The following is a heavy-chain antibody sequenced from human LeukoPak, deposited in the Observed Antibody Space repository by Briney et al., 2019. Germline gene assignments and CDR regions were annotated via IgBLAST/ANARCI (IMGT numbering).Heavy chain of an antibody. J-gene: IGHJ4*02. V-gene: IGHV4-39*07. Sequence: SETLSLTCTVSGGSISSSSYYWGWIRQPPGKGLEWIGEINHSGSTNYNPSLKSRVTISVDTSKKQFSLKLSSVTAADTAVYYCARARRDYGRSFDKWGQGILVTVSS. CDR3: ARARRDYGRSFDK. CDR1: GGSISSSSYY. D-gene: IGHD4-17*01. CDR2: INHSGST.